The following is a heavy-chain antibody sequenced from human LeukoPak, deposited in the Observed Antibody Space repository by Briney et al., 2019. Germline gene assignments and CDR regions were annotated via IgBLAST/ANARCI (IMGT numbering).Heavy chain of an antibody. D-gene: IGHD1-26*01. Sequence: WASVKVSCKASGYSFTDYYLHWVRQAPGQGLEWMGWINPKSGGTKYAQKFQGRVTMTRDTSINTAYMELSRLRSDDTAVYYCARDGPGEKSNFDFWGQGTLVTVSS. J-gene: IGHJ4*02. V-gene: IGHV1-2*02. CDR3: ARDGPGEKSNFDF. CDR1: GYSFTDYY. CDR2: INPKSGGT.